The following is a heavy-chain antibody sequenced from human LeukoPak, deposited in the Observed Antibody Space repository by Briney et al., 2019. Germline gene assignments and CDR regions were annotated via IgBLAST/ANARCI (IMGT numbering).Heavy chain of an antibody. J-gene: IGHJ4*02. Sequence: ASVKVSCKASGYTFTGYYIHWGGQAPRQGLEWMGWIKPNSGCPNYAQKFQGRVTMTRDTSISTAYMELSRLRSDDTAVYYCARRIAAAGMYYFDYWGQGPLVTASS. CDR3: ARRIAAAGMYYFDY. CDR2: IKPNSGCP. CDR1: GYTFTGYY. D-gene: IGHD6-13*01. V-gene: IGHV1-2*02.